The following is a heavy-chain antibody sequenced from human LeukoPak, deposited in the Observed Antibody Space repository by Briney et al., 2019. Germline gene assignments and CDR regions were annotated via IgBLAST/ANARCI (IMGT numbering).Heavy chain of an antibody. CDR3: ARQKYSSSWYVWFDP. J-gene: IGHJ5*02. CDR2: IYPGDSDT. CDR1: GYSFTSYW. Sequence: GESLKISCKGSGYSFTSYWIGWVRQMPGKGLEWLGIIYPGDSDTRYSPSFQGQVTISADKSIGTAYLQWSSLKASDTAMYYCARQKYSSSWYVWFDPWGQGTLVTVSS. D-gene: IGHD6-13*01. V-gene: IGHV5-51*01.